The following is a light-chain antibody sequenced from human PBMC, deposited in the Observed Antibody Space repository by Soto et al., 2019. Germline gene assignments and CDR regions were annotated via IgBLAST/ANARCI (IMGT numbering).Light chain of an antibody. V-gene: IGKV3-15*01. Sequence: EILMTQSPATLSVSAGEGATLSCGASQSVRSYLAWYQQKPGQAPRLLIYGASTRATGIPARFSGSGSGTEFSLTISSLQSEDFAVYYCQQYNTWPGTFGQGTKVEIK. CDR2: GAS. CDR3: QQYNTWPGT. J-gene: IGKJ1*01. CDR1: QSVRSY.